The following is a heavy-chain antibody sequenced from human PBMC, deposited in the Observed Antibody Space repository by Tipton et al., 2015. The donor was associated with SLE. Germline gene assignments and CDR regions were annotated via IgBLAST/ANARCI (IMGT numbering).Heavy chain of an antibody. CDR1: GDSISSSSYY. V-gene: IGHV4-39*01. CDR2: IYYSGST. D-gene: IGHD3-22*01. J-gene: IGHJ5*02. CDR3: ARHLGYYYDTPTGGWFDP. Sequence: TLSLTCTVSGDSISSSSYYWGWIRQPPGKGLEWIGSIYYSGSTYYNPSLKSRVTISVDTSKNQFSLKLTSVTAADTAVYYCARHLGYYYDTPTGGWFDPWGQGTLVTVSS.